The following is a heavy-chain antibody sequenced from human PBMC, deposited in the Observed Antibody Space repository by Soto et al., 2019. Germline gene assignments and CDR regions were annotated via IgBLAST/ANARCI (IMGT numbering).Heavy chain of an antibody. V-gene: IGHV5-51*01. J-gene: IGHJ3*01. D-gene: IGHD2-21*02. Sequence: GESLKISCKGSGYSFTSYWIGWVRQMPGKGLEWMGIIHPDKSDTKYNPSFQGHVTISVDKSITTAYLQWDSLKASDTAIYYCARQTGCDDDCYARAFDVWGQGSMVTVSS. CDR3: ARQTGCDDDCYARAFDV. CDR2: IHPDKSDT. CDR1: GYSFTSYW.